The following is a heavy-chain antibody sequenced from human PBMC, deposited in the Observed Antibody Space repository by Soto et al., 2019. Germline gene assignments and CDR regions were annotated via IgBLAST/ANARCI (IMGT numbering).Heavy chain of an antibody. V-gene: IGHV3-53*01. Sequence: PGGVLRVACSAYGVSLRDYYMSWIRQAPGKGLEWVSVIYSGGSTYYADSVKGRFTISRDNSKNTLYLQMNSLRAEDTAVYYCASGRGLLLASNWGQGTMVTVSS. J-gene: IGHJ3*01. CDR3: ASGRGLLLASN. CDR2: IYSGGST. D-gene: IGHD1-26*01. CDR1: GVSLRDYY.